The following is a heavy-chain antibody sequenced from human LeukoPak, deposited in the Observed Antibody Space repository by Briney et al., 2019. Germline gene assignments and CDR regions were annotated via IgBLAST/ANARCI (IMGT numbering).Heavy chain of an antibody. CDR2: IYYSGST. J-gene: IGHJ6*03. V-gene: IGHV4-39*07. D-gene: IGHD5-18*01. CDR1: GGSFSSYY. Sequence: SETLSLSCADYGGSFSSYYWGWIHQPPGKGLEWIGSIYYSGSTYYNPSLKSRVTISVDTSKNQFSLKLSSVTAADTAVYYCARALQYSTYYYYYYMDVWGKGTTVTVSS. CDR3: ARALQYSTYYYYYYMDV.